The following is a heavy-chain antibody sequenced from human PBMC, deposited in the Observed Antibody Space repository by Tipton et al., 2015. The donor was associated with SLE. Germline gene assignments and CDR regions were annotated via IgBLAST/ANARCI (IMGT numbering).Heavy chain of an antibody. J-gene: IGHJ4*02. CDR3: VEDPHANLLTGYYTGYFQY. CDR1: GFNFDDYA. CDR2: ISWNSGSV. Sequence: PLRLSCAASGFNFDDYAMHWVRQRPGKGLEWVSGISWNSGSVDYADSVRGRFIISRDNAKNSLYLEMNSLRPEDTAFYYCVEDPHANLLTGYYTGYFQYWGQGTLVTVSS. D-gene: IGHD3-9*01. V-gene: IGHV3-9*01.